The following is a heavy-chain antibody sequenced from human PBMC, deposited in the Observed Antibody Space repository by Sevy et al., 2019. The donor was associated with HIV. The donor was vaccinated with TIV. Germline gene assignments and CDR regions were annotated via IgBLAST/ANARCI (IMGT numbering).Heavy chain of an antibody. CDR1: GFTFSSYS. D-gene: IGHD6-19*01. V-gene: IGHV3-48*02. Sequence: GGSLRLSCAASGFTFSSYSMNWVRQAPGKGLEWVSYISSSSSTIYYADSVKGRFTISRDNAKNSLYLQMNSLRDEDTAVYYCALPAYSSGWYYYYGIDVWGQGTTVTVSS. CDR3: ALPAYSSGWYYYYGIDV. J-gene: IGHJ6*02. CDR2: ISSSSSTI.